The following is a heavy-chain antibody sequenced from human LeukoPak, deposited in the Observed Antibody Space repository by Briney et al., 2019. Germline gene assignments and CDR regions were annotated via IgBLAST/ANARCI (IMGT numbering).Heavy chain of an antibody. CDR2: IIGSSGDT. D-gene: IGHD5-12*01. V-gene: IGHV3-23*01. Sequence: PGGSLRLSCAASGFSFSNFAMSWVRQAPGKGLEWVSLIIGSSGDTLYADSVKGRFTISRDISKNRLYLQMNSLGAEDTALYYCAKGAYDYIEMGYFDDWGQGTLVTVSS. CDR1: GFSFSNFA. CDR3: AKGAYDYIEMGYFDD. J-gene: IGHJ4*02.